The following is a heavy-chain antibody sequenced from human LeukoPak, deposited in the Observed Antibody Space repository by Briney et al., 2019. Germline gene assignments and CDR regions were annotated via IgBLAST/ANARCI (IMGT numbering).Heavy chain of an antibody. D-gene: IGHD2-2*01. Sequence: GGSLRLSCAASGFTFSSYGMHWVRQAPGKALEWVAVIWYDGSNKYYADSVKGRFTISRDNSKNTLYLQMNSLRAEDTAVYYCARDLGDIVVVPAAMPFDYWGQGTLVTVSS. CDR1: GFTFSSYG. J-gene: IGHJ4*02. CDR2: IWYDGSNK. V-gene: IGHV3-33*01. CDR3: ARDLGDIVVVPAAMPFDY.